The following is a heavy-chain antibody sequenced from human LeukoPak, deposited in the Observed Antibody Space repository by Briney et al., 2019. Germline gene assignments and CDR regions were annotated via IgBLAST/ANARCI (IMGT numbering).Heavy chain of an antibody. CDR1: GGSFSGYY. Sequence: SETLSLTCAVYGGSFSGYYWSWIRQPPGKGLEWIGYIYYSGSTNYNPSLKSRVTISVDTSKNQFSLKLSSVTAADTAVYYCAAGIGTTGDYWGQGTLVTVSS. D-gene: IGHD1-1*01. CDR2: IYYSGST. V-gene: IGHV4-59*01. J-gene: IGHJ4*02. CDR3: AAGIGTTGDY.